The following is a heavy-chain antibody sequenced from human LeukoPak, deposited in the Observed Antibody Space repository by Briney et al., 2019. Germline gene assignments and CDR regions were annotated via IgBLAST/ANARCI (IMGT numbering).Heavy chain of an antibody. CDR3: ARGTAVAGLYYYYGMDV. Sequence: SETLSLTCTVSGGSISSYYWSWLRQPAGKGLEWIGRIYTSGSTNYNPSLKSRVTMSVDTSKNQLSLKLSSVTAADTAVYYCARGTAVAGLYYYYGMDVWGQGTTVTVSS. CDR2: IYTSGST. J-gene: IGHJ6*02. V-gene: IGHV4-4*07. D-gene: IGHD6-19*01. CDR1: GGSISSYY.